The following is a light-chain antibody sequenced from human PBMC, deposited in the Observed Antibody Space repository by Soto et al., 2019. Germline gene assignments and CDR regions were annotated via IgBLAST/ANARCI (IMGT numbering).Light chain of an antibody. J-gene: IGKJ4*01. V-gene: IGKV1-39*01. Sequence: DIQMTQSPSSLSASVGDRVTITCRASQSISSYLNWYQQKPGKAPKLLIYAASSLQSGVPSRFSGSGSGTGFTLTISSLQPEDFATYYCQQSYSTPRTFGGGTKVDIK. CDR3: QQSYSTPRT. CDR2: AAS. CDR1: QSISSY.